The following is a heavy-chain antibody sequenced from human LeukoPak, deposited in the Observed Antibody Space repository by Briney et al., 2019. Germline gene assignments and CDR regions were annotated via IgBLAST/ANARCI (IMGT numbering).Heavy chain of an antibody. Sequence: GGSLRLSCAASGFTFSSYSMNWVRQAPGKGLEWVSSISSSSSYIYYADSVKGRFTISRDNAKNSLYLQMNSLRAEDTAVYCCASHSGSYKDYWGQGTLVTVSS. J-gene: IGHJ4*02. CDR3: ASHSGSYKDY. D-gene: IGHD1-26*01. CDR2: ISSSSSYI. V-gene: IGHV3-21*01. CDR1: GFTFSSYS.